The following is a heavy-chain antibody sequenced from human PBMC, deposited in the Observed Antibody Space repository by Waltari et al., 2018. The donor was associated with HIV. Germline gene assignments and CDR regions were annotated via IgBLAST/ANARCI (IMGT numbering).Heavy chain of an antibody. V-gene: IGHV4-38-2*02. CDR1: GYSISSGYY. J-gene: IGHJ5*02. CDR3: ARGLTAAVTWFDP. D-gene: IGHD7-27*01. Sequence: QVQLQESGPGLVKPSETLSLTCTVSGYSISSGYYWGWIRQPPGKGLEWIGSIYHSGGTYYTPSLKGRVTISVDTSKNQFSRKLSSVTAADTAVYYCARGLTAAVTWFDPWGQGTLVTVSS. CDR2: IYHSGGT.